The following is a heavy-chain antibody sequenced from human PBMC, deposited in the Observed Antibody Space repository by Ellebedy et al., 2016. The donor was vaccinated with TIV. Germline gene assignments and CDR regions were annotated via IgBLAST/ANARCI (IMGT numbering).Heavy chain of an antibody. CDR3: ARGGITGTTSAFDI. CDR1: GFTFSDYY. V-gene: IGHV3-30-3*01. Sequence: GESLKISXAASGFTFSDYYMSWIRQAPGKGLEWVAVISYDGSNKYYADSVKGRFTISRDNSKNTLYLQMNSLRAEDTAVYYCARGGITGTTSAFDIWGQGTMVTVSS. J-gene: IGHJ3*02. D-gene: IGHD1-20*01. CDR2: ISYDGSNK.